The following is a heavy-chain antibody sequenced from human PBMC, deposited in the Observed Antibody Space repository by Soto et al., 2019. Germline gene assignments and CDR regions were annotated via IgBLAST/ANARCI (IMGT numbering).Heavy chain of an antibody. D-gene: IGHD2-15*01. CDR1: GFTFSNAW. CDR3: TTEGGVVVAGYYYYGMDV. J-gene: IGHJ6*02. CDR2: IKSKTDGGTT. Sequence: EVQLVESGGGLVKPGGSLRLSCAASGFTFSNAWMNWVRQAPGKGLEWVGRIKSKTDGGTTDYAAPVKGRFTISRDDSXXTXYLQMNSRKTEDTAVYYCTTEGGVVVAGYYYYGMDVWGQGTTVTVSS. V-gene: IGHV3-15*07.